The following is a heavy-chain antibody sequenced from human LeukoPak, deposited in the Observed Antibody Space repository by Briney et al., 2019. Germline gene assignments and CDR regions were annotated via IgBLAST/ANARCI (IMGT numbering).Heavy chain of an antibody. CDR3: ARDTAMVLTY. CDR2: INPNSGGT. J-gene: IGHJ4*02. Sequence: ASVKVSCKASGYTFTGYYMHWVRQAPGQGLEWMGWINPNSGGTNYAQKFQGRVTMTRDTSTSTVYMELSSLRSEDTAVYYCARDTAMVLTYWGQGTLVTVSS. D-gene: IGHD5-18*01. CDR1: GYTFTGYY. V-gene: IGHV1-2*02.